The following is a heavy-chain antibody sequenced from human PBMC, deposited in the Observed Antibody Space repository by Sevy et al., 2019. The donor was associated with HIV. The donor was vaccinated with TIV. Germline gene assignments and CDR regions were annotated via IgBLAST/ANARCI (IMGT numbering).Heavy chain of an antibody. D-gene: IGHD4-17*01. CDR3: ARDHVKDGDLGDYYYFAMDV. Sequence: GGSLRLSCAASGFTFSDYYMSWIRQAPGKGLEWVSYVSGSDDTKYYADSVKGRFTISRDNAKNSLYLQMNSLRAEDTAVYYCARDHVKDGDLGDYYYFAMDVWGQGTTVTDSS. J-gene: IGHJ6*02. V-gene: IGHV3-11*01. CDR1: GFTFSDYY. CDR2: VSGSDDTK.